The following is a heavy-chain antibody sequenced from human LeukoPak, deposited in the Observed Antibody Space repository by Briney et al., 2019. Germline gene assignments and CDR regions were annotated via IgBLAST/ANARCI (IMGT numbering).Heavy chain of an antibody. CDR1: GGSISSGDYY. D-gene: IGHD3-10*01. Sequence: SETLSLTCTVSGGSISSGDYYWSWIRQSPGKGLEWIGYIYYSGSTYYNPSLKSRVTISVDTSKNQFSLKLSSVTAADTAVYYCARESSIYGSGTDAFDIWGQGTMVTVSS. V-gene: IGHV4-30-4*01. CDR2: IYYSGST. J-gene: IGHJ3*02. CDR3: ARESSIYGSGTDAFDI.